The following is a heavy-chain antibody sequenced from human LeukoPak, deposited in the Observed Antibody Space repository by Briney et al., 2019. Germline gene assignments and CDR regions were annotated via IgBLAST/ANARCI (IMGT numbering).Heavy chain of an antibody. J-gene: IGHJ2*01. D-gene: IGHD3-22*01. V-gene: IGHV3-7*04. CDR2: IKQDGSET. CDR3: ARGRHTSGYFLPDWYFDL. CDR1: GLTFSTYW. Sequence: GRSLRLSCEASGLTFSTYWMTWVRQAPGKGLEWVANIKQDGSETHYADSVKGRFTISRDNARNALSVQMNNLGAGDTAVYYCARGRHTSGYFLPDWYFDLWGRGTLVTVSS.